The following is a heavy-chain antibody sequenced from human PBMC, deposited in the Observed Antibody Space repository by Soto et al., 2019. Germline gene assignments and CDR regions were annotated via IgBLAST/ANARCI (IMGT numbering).Heavy chain of an antibody. CDR3: ARGIVIVPAAYDAFDI. CDR1: GYRCSSYW. D-gene: IGHD2-2*01. V-gene: IGHV5-51*01. Sequence: LGESLTLSCNCSGYRCSSYWTGWVPQMPGKGLEWMGIIYPGDSDTRYSPSFQGQVSISADKSISTAYLQWSSLKASDTAMYYCARGIVIVPAAYDAFDIWGQGTMVTVSS. CDR2: IYPGDSDT. J-gene: IGHJ3*02.